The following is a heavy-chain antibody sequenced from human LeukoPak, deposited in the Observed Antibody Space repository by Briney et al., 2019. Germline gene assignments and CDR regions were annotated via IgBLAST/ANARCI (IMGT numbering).Heavy chain of an antibody. CDR3: ARRDIVAINAREY. D-gene: IGHD5-12*01. CDR2: ISVYNGNT. J-gene: IGHJ4*02. V-gene: IGHV1-18*04. Sequence: ASVKVSCKASGYTFTSYGITWVRQAPGQGLEWMGWISVYNGNTNYTQKPQGRGTMTTDTSTSTAYMELRSLRSDDTAVYYCARRDIVAINAREYWGQGTLVTVST. CDR1: GYTFTSYG.